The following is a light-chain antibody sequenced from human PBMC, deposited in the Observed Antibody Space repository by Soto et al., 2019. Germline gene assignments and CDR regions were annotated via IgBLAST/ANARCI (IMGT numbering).Light chain of an antibody. J-gene: IGLJ1*01. CDR1: SSDVGGYNY. V-gene: IGLV2-14*01. CDR3: DSYTSGSSYV. Sequence: QSALTQPASVSGSPGQSITISCTGTSSDVGGYNYVSWYQQHPGKAPKLMIYDVSYRPSGVSDRFSGSKSGNTASLTISGLQSVDFDDYSCDSYTSGSSYVFGTSTNLTVL. CDR2: DVS.